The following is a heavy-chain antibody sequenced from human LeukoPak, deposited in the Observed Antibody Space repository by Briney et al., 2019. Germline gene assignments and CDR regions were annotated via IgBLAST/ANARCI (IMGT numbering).Heavy chain of an antibody. Sequence: ASVKVSCKASGYTFTSYGISWVRQAPGQGLEWMGWISAYNGNTNHAQKFQDRVTLTTDTSTSTAYMELRSLRSDDTAVCYCARGGGRYYYDSSGYGDYWGQGTLVTVSS. V-gene: IGHV1-18*01. CDR1: GYTFTSYG. CDR2: ISAYNGNT. J-gene: IGHJ4*02. D-gene: IGHD3-22*01. CDR3: ARGGGRYYYDSSGYGDY.